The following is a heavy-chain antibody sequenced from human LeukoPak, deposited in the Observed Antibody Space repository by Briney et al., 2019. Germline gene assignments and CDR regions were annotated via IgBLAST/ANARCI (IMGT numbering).Heavy chain of an antibody. CDR3: ARVSLVRGAPDYYFDY. J-gene: IGHJ4*02. CDR2: VHHSGST. D-gene: IGHD3-10*01. V-gene: IGHV4-30-2*01. Sequence: PSQTLSLTCTVSGASISSGSFYWSWIRQPPGKGLEWVGYVHHSGSTYYNSSLRGRVTISVDRSKNHFSLKLTSVTAADTAVYYCARVSLVRGAPDYYFDYWGQGTLVTVSS. CDR1: GASISSGSFY.